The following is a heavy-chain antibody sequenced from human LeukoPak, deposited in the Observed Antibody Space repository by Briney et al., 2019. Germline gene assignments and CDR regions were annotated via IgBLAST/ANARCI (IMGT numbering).Heavy chain of an antibody. CDR2: ISWNSGSI. J-gene: IGHJ4*02. CDR3: AKDMGYYDSSGYSALFDY. V-gene: IGHV3-9*01. CDR1: GFTFVDYA. Sequence: GGSLRLSCAASGFTFVDYAMHWVRQAPGKGLEWVSGISWNSGSIGYADSVKGRFTISRDNAKNSLYLQMSSLRAEDTALYYCAKDMGYYDSSGYSALFDYWGQGTLVTVSS. D-gene: IGHD3-22*01.